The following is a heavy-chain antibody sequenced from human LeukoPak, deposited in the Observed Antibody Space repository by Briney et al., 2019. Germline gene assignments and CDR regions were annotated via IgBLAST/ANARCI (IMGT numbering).Heavy chain of an antibody. CDR2: TSGSGAST. CDR3: AKAIVGATLFDYFDS. D-gene: IGHD1-26*01. CDR1: GFTFSTYA. J-gene: IGHJ4*02. Sequence: PGGSLRLSCAASGFTFSTYAMSWVRQAPGKGLEWVSATSGSGASTYYADSVKGRFTISRDNSKNTLYLQMNSLRAEDTAVYYCAKAIVGATLFDYFDSWGQGTLVTVSS. V-gene: IGHV3-23*01.